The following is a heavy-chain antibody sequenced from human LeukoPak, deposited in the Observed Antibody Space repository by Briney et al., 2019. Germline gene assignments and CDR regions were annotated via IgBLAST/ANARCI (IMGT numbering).Heavy chain of an antibody. V-gene: IGHV3-21*04. Sequence: GGSLGLSCAASGFTFSNAWMYWVRQAPGEGLEWVSSISSSSSYIYYADPVKGRFTISRDNAKTSLYLQMNSLRAEDTAVYYCTKTPAYYYDSSGYYSGYYFDYWGQGTLVTVSS. J-gene: IGHJ4*02. CDR1: GFTFSNAW. D-gene: IGHD3-22*01. CDR2: ISSSSSYI. CDR3: TKTPAYYYDSSGYYSGYYFDY.